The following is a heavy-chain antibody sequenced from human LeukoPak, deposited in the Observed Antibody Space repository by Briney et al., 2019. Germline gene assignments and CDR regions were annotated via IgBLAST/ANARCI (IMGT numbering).Heavy chain of an antibody. V-gene: IGHV3-74*03. CDR1: GFTFSSHW. J-gene: IGHJ5*02. CDR2: ISPDGSTT. CDR3: AREINKWFDP. Sequence: GGSLRLSCAASGFTFSSHWMHWVRQAPGKELVWVSRISPDGSTTKNADSVKGRFTISRDNARSTLFLQLNSLRAEDTAVYYCAREINKWFDPWGQGTLVTVSS.